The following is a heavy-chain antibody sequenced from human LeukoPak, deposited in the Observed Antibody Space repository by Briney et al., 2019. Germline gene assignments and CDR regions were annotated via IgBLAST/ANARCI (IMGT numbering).Heavy chain of an antibody. CDR1: GYTFTNYG. V-gene: IGHV1-18*01. D-gene: IGHD6-13*01. J-gene: IGHJ3*02. CDR3: ARDQAVRLLQTSSTYFKHVFAI. CDR2: ISAYNGNT. Sequence: ASVKVSCKTSGYTFTNYGISWVRQAPGLGLEWIVWISAYNGNTNYAQKVQGRVTMTTDTSTSTAYMELRSLRFDGTAVYYCARDQAVRLLQTSSTYFKHVFAIWGQGSMVTVSS.